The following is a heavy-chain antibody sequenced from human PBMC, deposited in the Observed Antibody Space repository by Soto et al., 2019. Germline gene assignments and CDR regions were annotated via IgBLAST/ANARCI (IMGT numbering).Heavy chain of an antibody. Sequence: GASVKGAWKRAGYGLTGYYRGWGSQAPKQGGEWRGWIRAYXXNTNYAQKLQGRVTMTTDTSTSTAQXELRSLRSDDTAVYYCARDRPSVSEHNYDFWSGYYTGRWDARSGMAVRRQGTTDTVSS. CDR3: ARDRPSVSEHNYDFWSGYYTGRWDARSGMAV. D-gene: IGHD3-3*01. J-gene: IGHJ6*02. V-gene: IGHV1-18*04. CDR2: IRAYXXNT. CDR1: GYGLTGYY.